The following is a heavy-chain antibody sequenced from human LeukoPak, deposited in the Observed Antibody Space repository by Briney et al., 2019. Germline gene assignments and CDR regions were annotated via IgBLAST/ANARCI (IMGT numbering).Heavy chain of an antibody. J-gene: IGHJ4*02. V-gene: IGHV4-30-2*01. CDR2: IYHSGGT. D-gene: IGHD4-17*01. Sequence: SQTPSLTCAVSGGSISSGGYSWSWIRQPPGKGLEWIGYIYHSGGTYYNPSLKSRVTISVDRSKNQFSLKLSSVTAADTAVYYCASSYGDYVHFDYWGQGTLVTVSS. CDR3: ASSYGDYVHFDY. CDR1: GGSISSGGYS.